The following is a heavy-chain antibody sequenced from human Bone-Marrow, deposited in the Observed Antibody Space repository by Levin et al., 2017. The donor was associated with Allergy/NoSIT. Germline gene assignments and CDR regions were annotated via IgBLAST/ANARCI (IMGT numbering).Heavy chain of an antibody. CDR1: GFIFSDAW. CDR2: VKSKTDGGTI. CDR3: TTGSRKWRHDYIWGIYY. D-gene: IGHD3-16*01. Sequence: GESLKISCAASGFIFSDAWMTWVRQAPGKGLEWVGRVKSKTDGGTIDYAAPVQGRFTISRDDSKNTLYMQMNSLKTEDSGVYYCTTGSRKWRHDYIWGIYYWGQGTLVTASS. J-gene: IGHJ4*02. V-gene: IGHV3-15*01.